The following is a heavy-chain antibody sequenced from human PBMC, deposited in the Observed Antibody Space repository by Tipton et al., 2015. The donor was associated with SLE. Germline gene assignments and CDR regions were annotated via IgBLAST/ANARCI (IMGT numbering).Heavy chain of an antibody. V-gene: IGHV4-39*07. Sequence: TLSLTCTVSDGSISSSSYFWGWFRQPPGKGLEWIGGIHYSGSTYYNPSLKSRVTISADTPKNQFSLKLSSVTAADTAGYYCAVGVATMGDAFDIWGQGTMVTVSS. J-gene: IGHJ3*02. CDR3: AVGVATMGDAFDI. CDR1: DGSISSSSYF. D-gene: IGHD5-12*01. CDR2: IHYSGST.